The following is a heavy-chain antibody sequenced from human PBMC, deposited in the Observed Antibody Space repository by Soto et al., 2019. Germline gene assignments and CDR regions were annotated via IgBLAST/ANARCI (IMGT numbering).Heavy chain of an antibody. Sequence: SSETLSLTCTVSGGSVSSGSYYWSWIRQPPGKGLEWIGYIYYSGSTNYNPSLKSRVTISVDTSKNQFSLKLSSVTAADTAVYYCARDLFEGYFDYWGQGTLVTVSS. V-gene: IGHV4-61*01. J-gene: IGHJ4*02. CDR2: IYYSGST. CDR3: ARDLFEGYFDY. CDR1: GGSVSSGSYY. D-gene: IGHD3-10*02.